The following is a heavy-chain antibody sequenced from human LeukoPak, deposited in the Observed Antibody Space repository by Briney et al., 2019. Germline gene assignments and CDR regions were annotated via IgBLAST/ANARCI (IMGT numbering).Heavy chain of an antibody. J-gene: IGHJ1*01. CDR1: GFTFSSYA. V-gene: IGHV3-30*04. D-gene: IGHD1-26*01. CDR2: ISYDGSNK. CDR3: ARSLVAATWKYFQH. Sequence: GGSLRLSCAASGFTFSSYAMHWVRQAPGKGLEWVAVISYDGSNKYYADSVKGRFTISRDNSKNTLYLQMNSLRAEDTAVYYCARSLVAATWKYFQHWGQGTLVTVSS.